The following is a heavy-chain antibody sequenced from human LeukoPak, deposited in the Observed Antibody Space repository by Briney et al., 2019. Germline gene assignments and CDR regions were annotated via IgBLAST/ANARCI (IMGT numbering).Heavy chain of an antibody. V-gene: IGHV4-59*08. CDR3: ARQRDYYSAFDT. CDR1: GGSISSHY. Sequence: PSETLSLTCTVSGGSISSHYWRWIRQPPGKGLEWIGYVYHTGSTNHNSSLKCRVTISADTYKNQFSLKLSSVNAADTVFYFGARQRDYYSAFDTWGQGTLVTVSS. J-gene: IGHJ5*02. D-gene: IGHD3-10*01. CDR2: VYHTGST.